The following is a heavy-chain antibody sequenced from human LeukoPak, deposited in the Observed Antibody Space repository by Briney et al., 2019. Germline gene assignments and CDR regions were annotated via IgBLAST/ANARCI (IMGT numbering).Heavy chain of an antibody. CDR2: ISYDGSNK. J-gene: IGHJ4*02. Sequence: PGRSLRLSCAASGFTFSSYGMHWVRQAPGKGLEWVAVISYDGSNKYYADSVKGRFTISRDNSKNTLYLQMNSLRAEDTAVYYCARGDYGVSYWGQGTLVTVSS. CDR3: ARGDYGVSY. CDR1: GFTFSSYG. V-gene: IGHV3-30*03. D-gene: IGHD4-17*01.